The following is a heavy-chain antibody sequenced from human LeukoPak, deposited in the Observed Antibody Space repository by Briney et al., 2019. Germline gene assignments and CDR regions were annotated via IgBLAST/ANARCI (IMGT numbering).Heavy chain of an antibody. CDR2: MNSDGSAT. J-gene: IGHJ4*02. V-gene: IGHV3-74*01. CDR3: AKGPNYFDS. CDR1: RFSFSNYW. Sequence: GGSLRLSCAASRFSFSNYWMHWVRQAPGKGLVWVTRMNSDGSATYYADSVQDRFTISTDNARNTLYLQMNSLRAEDTVMYFCAKGPNYFDSWGQGTLVTVSS.